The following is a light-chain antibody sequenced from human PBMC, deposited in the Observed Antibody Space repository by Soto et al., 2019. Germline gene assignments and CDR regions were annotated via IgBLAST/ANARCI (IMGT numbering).Light chain of an antibody. CDR3: QQSYSTPPSLT. CDR2: AAS. Sequence: DIQMTQSPSSLSASVGDRVTITCRASQSISSYLNWYQQKPGKAPKLLIYAASSLQSGVPSRFSGSGSGTDFTLTISSLQPEEFATYYCQQSYSTPPSLTFGGGTKVEIK. CDR1: QSISSY. V-gene: IGKV1-39*01. J-gene: IGKJ4*01.